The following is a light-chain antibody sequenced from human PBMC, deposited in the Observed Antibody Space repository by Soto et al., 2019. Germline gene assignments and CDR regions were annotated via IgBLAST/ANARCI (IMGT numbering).Light chain of an antibody. Sequence: QSVLTQPPSVSAAPGQKVTISCSGSGSNIGNNYVSWYQQFPGTAPKLLIYDNTQRPSRIPDRFSGSKSATSATLGITGLQTGDEACYYCATWATSLSGGTWVFGGGTQLTVL. CDR3: ATWATSLSGGTWV. CDR2: DNT. CDR1: GSNIGNNY. J-gene: IGLJ3*02. V-gene: IGLV1-51*01.